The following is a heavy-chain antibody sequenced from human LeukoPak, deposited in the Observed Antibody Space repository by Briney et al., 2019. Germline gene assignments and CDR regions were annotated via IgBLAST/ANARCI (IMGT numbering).Heavy chain of an antibody. CDR3: ARLIAAAGYYYYYYMDV. CDR1: GFTFNKYA. CDR2: IKQDGSEK. V-gene: IGHV3-7*01. J-gene: IGHJ6*03. Sequence: PGGSLRLSCAASGFTFNKYAMNWVRQAPGKGLEWVANIKQDGSEKDYVDSVKGRFTISRDNAKNSLYLQMNSLRAEDTAVYYCARLIAAAGYYYYYYMDVWGKGTTVTISS. D-gene: IGHD6-13*01.